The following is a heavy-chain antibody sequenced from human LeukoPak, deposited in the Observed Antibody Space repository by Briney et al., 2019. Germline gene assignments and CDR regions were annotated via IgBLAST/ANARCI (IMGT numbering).Heavy chain of an antibody. V-gene: IGHV1-18*04. CDR1: GYTLTGYH. J-gene: IGHJ4*02. D-gene: IGHD5-12*01. CDR2: IRADYGST. Sequence: ASVKVSCKASGYTLTGYHMHWVRQAPGQGLEWMGWIRADYGSTNYVQKFQGRVTMTTDTSTNTAYMELTSLRSDDTAVYYCARLKWLRLIDYWGQGTLVAVSS. CDR3: ARLKWLRLIDY.